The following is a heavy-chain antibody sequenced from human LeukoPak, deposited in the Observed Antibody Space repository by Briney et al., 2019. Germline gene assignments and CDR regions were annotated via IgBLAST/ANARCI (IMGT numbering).Heavy chain of an antibody. D-gene: IGHD2-2*01. J-gene: IGHJ3*01. CDR2: VKQDESEK. Sequence: PGGSLRLSCSASGFTFSLYWMSWVRQAPGKGLEWVANVKQDESEKYYVDSVKGRVTISRDNAKNAVFLEMNSPRGEDTAVYYCAREGQYLYAFDLWGRGTMVTVS. CDR1: GFTFSLYW. CDR3: AREGQYLYAFDL. V-gene: IGHV3-7*03.